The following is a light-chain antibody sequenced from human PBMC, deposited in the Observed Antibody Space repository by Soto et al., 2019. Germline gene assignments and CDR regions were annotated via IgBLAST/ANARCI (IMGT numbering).Light chain of an antibody. CDR3: QQYHNYPWT. CDR1: KNLNDW. V-gene: IGKV1-5*03. J-gene: IGKJ1*01. Sequence: IQMNHSPSTLSASVGDRVSIICRASKNLNDWLAWYQQKPCKSPSLLISRASSLESGVPSRFRGSGPETEFTLTISNLQPGDFATYYCQQYHNYPWTFGQGTKVDIK. CDR2: RAS.